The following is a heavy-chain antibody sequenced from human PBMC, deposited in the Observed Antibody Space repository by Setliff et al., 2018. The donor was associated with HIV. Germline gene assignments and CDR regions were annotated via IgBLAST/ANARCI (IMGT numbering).Heavy chain of an antibody. Sequence: SETLSLTCTVSGGSIGSTDYYWSWFRRSPGKGLEWIGEVTDDGSVNYNPSLKSRVTISLDTSKNQFSLKLSAVTAADTAVYYCARAELHYDILTQFKSVDVWGKGTTVTVSS. V-gene: IGHV4-30-4*01. CDR2: VTDDGSV. CDR3: ARAELHYDILTQFKSVDV. D-gene: IGHD3-9*01. J-gene: IGHJ6*04. CDR1: GGSIGSTDYY.